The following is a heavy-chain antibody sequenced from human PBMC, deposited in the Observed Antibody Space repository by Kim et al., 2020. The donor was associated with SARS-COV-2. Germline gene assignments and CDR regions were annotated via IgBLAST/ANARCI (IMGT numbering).Heavy chain of an antibody. J-gene: IGHJ4*02. V-gene: IGHV4-61*01. CDR3: ARAMVRGVIDY. Sequence: SETLSLTCTVSGDFVSSLSYYWSWIRQSPGSGLEWIAYVYYTGSTNYNPSLNSRVTISVDTSKNQFSLKLTSVTAADTAVYYCARAMVRGVIDYWGQGTPVTVSS. D-gene: IGHD3-10*01. CDR2: VYYTGST. CDR1: GDFVSSLSYY.